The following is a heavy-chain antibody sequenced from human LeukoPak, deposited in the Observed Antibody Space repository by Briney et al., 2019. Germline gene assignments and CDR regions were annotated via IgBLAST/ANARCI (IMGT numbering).Heavy chain of an antibody. V-gene: IGHV4-4*07. D-gene: IGHD3-9*01. CDR2: IYTSGST. CDR3: ARDSGILTGYYYYYMDV. CDR1: GGSISSYY. J-gene: IGHJ6*03. Sequence: SETLSLTCTVSGGSISSYYWSWIRQPAGKGLEWIGRIYTSGSTDYNPSLKSRVTMSVDTSKNQFSLKLSSVTAADTAVYYCARDSGILTGYYYYYMDVWGKGTTVTVSS.